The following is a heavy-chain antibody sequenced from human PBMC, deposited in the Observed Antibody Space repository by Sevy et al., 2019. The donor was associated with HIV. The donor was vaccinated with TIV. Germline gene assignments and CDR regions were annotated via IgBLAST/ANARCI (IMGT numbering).Heavy chain of an antibody. CDR2: INPNSSDT. V-gene: IGHV1-2*02. J-gene: IGHJ3*02. CDR3: ARDFLAATSIPSDAFDI. D-gene: IGHD2-21*02. CDR1: GYTFTGYY. Sequence: ASVKVSCKASGYTFTGYYMNWVRQAPGQGLEWMGWINPNSSDTQYSEKFQGRVTMTRDTSISTAYMQLSSLRSDDTAVYYCARDFLAATSIPSDAFDIWGQGTMVTVSS.